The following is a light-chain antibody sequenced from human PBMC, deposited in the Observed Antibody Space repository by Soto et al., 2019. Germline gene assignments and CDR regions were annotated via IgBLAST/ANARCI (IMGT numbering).Light chain of an antibody. CDR3: QQYHRSSIT. Sequence: DIQITQSPSPLSASVGDRVTITCRASQSLNNGLAWYQQKPGKAPNLLIDDASTLERGVPSRFSGTGSGTEFTLTISSLQPDDFATYYCQQYHRSSITFGQGTRLEIK. CDR2: DAS. V-gene: IGKV1-5*01. J-gene: IGKJ5*01. CDR1: QSLNNG.